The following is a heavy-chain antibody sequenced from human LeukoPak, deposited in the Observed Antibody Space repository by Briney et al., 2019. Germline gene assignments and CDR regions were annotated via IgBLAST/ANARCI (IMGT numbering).Heavy chain of an antibody. Sequence: GGSLRLFCAASGFTFSSYTMSWVRQGPGKGLEWVSTIIGSGRSTYYADSVKGRFTISRDNSKNTLYLQMNSLRAEDTAVYNCAILTGTFSDWGQGTLVTVSS. CDR1: GFTFSSYT. CDR2: IIGSGRST. J-gene: IGHJ4*02. CDR3: AILTGTFSD. V-gene: IGHV3-23*01. D-gene: IGHD3-9*01.